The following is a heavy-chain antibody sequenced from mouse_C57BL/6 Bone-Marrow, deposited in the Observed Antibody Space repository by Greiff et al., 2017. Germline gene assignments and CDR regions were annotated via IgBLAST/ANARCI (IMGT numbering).Heavy chain of an antibody. V-gene: IGHV14-3*01. D-gene: IGHD1-1*01. CDR2: IDPASGNT. J-gene: IGHJ1*03. CDR1: GFNIKNTY. Sequence: EVQLQQSVAELVRPGASVKLSCTASGFNIKNTYMHWVKQRPEQGLEWIGRIDPASGNTKYAPKFQGKATITADTSSNTAYLQLSSLASEDTAIYYCAGFSTTVVATVWYFDVWGKGTTVTVSA. CDR3: AGFSTTVVATVWYFDV.